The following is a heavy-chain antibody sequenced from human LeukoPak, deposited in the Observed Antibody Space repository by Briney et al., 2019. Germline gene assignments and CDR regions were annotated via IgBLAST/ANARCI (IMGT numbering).Heavy chain of an antibody. CDR2: IYTSGST. Sequence: SETLSLTCTVSGGSISSYYWSWIRQPAGKGLEWIGRIYTSGSTNYYPSLKSRVAMLVDTSKNQFSLKLSSVTAADAAVYYCARSIAAAWAFDYWGQGTLVTVSS. J-gene: IGHJ4*02. D-gene: IGHD6-13*01. CDR1: GGSISSYY. CDR3: ARSIAAAWAFDY. V-gene: IGHV4-4*07.